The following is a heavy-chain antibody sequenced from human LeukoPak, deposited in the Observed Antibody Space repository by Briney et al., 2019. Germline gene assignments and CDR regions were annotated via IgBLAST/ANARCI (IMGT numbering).Heavy chain of an antibody. V-gene: IGHV3-23*01. Sequence: PGGSLRLSCAASGFTFSSYAMSWVRQAPGKGLDWVSAISGSGGSTYYADSVKGRFTISRDNSKNTLYLQMNSLRAEDTAVYYCAKDPYDFWSGYFWRWFDPWGQGTLVTVSS. D-gene: IGHD3-3*01. CDR2: ISGSGGST. CDR3: AKDPYDFWSGYFWRWFDP. CDR1: GFTFSSYA. J-gene: IGHJ5*02.